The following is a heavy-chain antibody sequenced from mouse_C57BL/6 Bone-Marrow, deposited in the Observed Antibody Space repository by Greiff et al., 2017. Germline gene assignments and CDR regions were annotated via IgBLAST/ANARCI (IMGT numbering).Heavy chain of an antibody. CDR2: INPSTGGT. J-gene: IGHJ3*01. V-gene: IGHV1-42*01. CDR3: ERESYLLSFDY. D-gene: IGHD2-10*01. Sequence: VQLKESGPELVKPGASVKISCKASGYSFTGYYMNWVKQSPEKSLEWIGEINPSTGGTTYNQKFKAKATLTVDKSSSTAYMQLKSLTSEDSAVYYCERESYLLSFDYWGQGTLGTVAA. CDR1: GYSFTGYY.